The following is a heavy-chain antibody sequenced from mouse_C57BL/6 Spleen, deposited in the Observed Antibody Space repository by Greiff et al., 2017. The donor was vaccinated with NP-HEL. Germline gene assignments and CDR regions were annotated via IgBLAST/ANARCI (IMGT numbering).Heavy chain of an antibody. J-gene: IGHJ2*01. Sequence: VQLQQSGAELVKPGASVKLSCKASGYTFTEYTIHWVKQRSGQGLEWIGWFYPGSGSIKYNEKFKDKATLTADKSSSTVYMELSRLTSEDSAVYYCARHEALSYGSSHYVDYWGEGTTLTVSS. D-gene: IGHD1-1*01. CDR1: GYTFTEYT. CDR3: ARHEALSYGSSHYVDY. V-gene: IGHV1-62-2*01. CDR2: FYPGSGSI.